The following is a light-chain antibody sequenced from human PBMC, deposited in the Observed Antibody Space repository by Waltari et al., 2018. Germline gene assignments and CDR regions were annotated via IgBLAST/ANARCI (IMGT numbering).Light chain of an antibody. CDR2: DAS. V-gene: IGKV3-20*01. CDR3: QHYVRLPAT. CDR1: QSVGRF. Sequence: EIVLTHPPGTLSYSAGARATLSCRASQSVGRFLAWYQQKPGQAPRLLIYDASSRATGIPDRFSGSGSGTDFSLTISRLEPEDFAVYYCQHYVRLPATFGQGTKVEIK. J-gene: IGKJ1*01.